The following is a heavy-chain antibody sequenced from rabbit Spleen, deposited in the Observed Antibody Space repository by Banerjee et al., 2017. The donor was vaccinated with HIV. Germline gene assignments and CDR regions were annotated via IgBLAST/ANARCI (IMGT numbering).Heavy chain of an antibody. D-gene: IGHD2-1*01. V-gene: IGHV1S45*01. CDR2: IYIDSSET. J-gene: IGHJ4*01. CDR3: ARDLGDDYGAYYFKL. Sequence: QEQLEESGGDLVKPGASLTLTCKASGFSRSTGYWICWVRQAPGKGLEWIGTIYIDSSETWSATWAKGRFTISKTASTTVTRQMHSLTAADTATYFRARDLGDDYGAYYFKLWDSGTLVTVS. CDR1: GFSRSTGYW.